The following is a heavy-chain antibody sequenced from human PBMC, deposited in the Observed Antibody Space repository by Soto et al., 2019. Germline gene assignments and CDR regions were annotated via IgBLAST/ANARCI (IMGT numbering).Heavy chain of an antibody. V-gene: IGHV3-23*01. Sequence: RLSCAAAGFAFSSYAMTWVRQAPGKGLEWVSAISGSGGSTYYADSVKGRFTISRDNSKNTLYLQMNSLRAEDTAVYYCASQTMVSYWGQGTLVTVSS. CDR2: ISGSGGST. J-gene: IGHJ1*01. CDR1: GFAFSSYA. D-gene: IGHD3-10*01. CDR3: ASQTMVSY.